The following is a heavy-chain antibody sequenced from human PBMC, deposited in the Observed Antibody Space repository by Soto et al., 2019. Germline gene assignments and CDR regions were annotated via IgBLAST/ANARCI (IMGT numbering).Heavy chain of an antibody. CDR3: AKTKTTVVRGPYYYYYGMDV. D-gene: IGHD4-17*01. Sequence: SLRLSCAASGFTFSSYAMSWVRQAPGKGLEWVSAISGSGGSTYYADSVKGRFTISRDNSKNTLYLQMNSLRAEDTAVYYCAKTKTTVVRGPYYYYYGMDVWGQGTTVTVSS. J-gene: IGHJ6*02. CDR2: ISGSGGST. CDR1: GFTFSSYA. V-gene: IGHV3-23*01.